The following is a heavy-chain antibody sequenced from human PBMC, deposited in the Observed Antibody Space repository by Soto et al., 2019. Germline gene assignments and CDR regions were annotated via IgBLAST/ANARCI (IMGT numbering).Heavy chain of an antibody. CDR1: GFSFTTYW. CDR3: ARTGVTSYALDV. CDR2: IYPADSAT. Sequence: GESLKISCKGSGFSFTTYWIAWVRQMPGKGLEWMGIIYPADSATRYSPSFQGQVTISADKSFGTAYLQWSSLQASDSAMYYCARTGVTSYALDVWGQGTTVTGFS. V-gene: IGHV5-51*01. D-gene: IGHD3-3*01. J-gene: IGHJ6*02.